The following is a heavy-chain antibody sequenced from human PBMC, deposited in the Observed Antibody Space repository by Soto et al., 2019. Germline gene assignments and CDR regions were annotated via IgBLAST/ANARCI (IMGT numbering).Heavy chain of an antibody. D-gene: IGHD3-9*01. CDR2: INHSGST. CDR1: GGSFSGYY. Sequence: SETLSLTCAVYGGSFSGYYWSWIRQPPGKGLEWIGEINHSGSTNYNPSLKSRVTISVDTSKNQFSLKLSSVTAADTAVYYCATRYVDWSHWFDLWGQGTLVTGSS. CDR3: ATRYVDWSHWFDL. V-gene: IGHV4-34*01. J-gene: IGHJ5*02.